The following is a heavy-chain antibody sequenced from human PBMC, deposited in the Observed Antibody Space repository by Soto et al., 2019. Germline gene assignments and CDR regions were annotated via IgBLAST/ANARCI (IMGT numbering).Heavy chain of an antibody. V-gene: IGHV1-18*01. Sequence: ASVKVSCKASGYTFTSYGISWVRQAPGQGLEWMGWISAYNGNTNYAQKLQGRVTMTTDTSTSTAYMALRSLRSDDTAVYYCARDRLVLRGYSYGLGYWGQGTLVTVSS. D-gene: IGHD5-18*01. CDR2: ISAYNGNT. CDR3: ARDRLVLRGYSYGLGY. J-gene: IGHJ4*02. CDR1: GYTFTSYG.